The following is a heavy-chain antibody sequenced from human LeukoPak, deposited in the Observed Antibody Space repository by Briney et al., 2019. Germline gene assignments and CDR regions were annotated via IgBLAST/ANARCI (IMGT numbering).Heavy chain of an antibody. CDR3: ARGHFYAFDL. J-gene: IGHJ3*01. D-gene: IGHD2/OR15-2a*01. Sequence: SQTLSLTCAISGDSVSSNSVAWNWIRQSPSRGPEWLGRTYYRSKWINDYALSVKGRITINPDTSKNQFSLQLNSVSPEDTAVYYCARGHFYAFDLWGLGTMVTVSS. V-gene: IGHV6-1*01. CDR1: GDSVSSNSVA. CDR2: TYYRSKWIN.